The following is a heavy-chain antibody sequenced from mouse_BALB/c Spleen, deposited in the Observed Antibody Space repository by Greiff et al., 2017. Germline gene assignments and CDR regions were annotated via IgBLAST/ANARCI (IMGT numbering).Heavy chain of an antibody. J-gene: IGHJ2*01. V-gene: IGHV1-80*01. CDR1: GYAFSSYW. CDR3: ARYDYDIYFDY. Sequence: QVQLQQPGAELVKPGASVKISCKASGYAFSSYWMNWVKQRPGQGLEWIGQLYPGDGDTNYNGKFKGKATLTADKSSSTAYMQLSSLTSEDSAVYFCARYDYDIYFDYWGQGTTLPVSS. D-gene: IGHD2-4*01. CDR2: LYPGDGDT.